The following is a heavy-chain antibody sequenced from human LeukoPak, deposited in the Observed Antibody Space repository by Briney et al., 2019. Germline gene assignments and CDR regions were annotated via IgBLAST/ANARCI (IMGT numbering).Heavy chain of an antibody. V-gene: IGHV1-69*13. CDR3: ARAFGPITMVRGVPKVWFDP. J-gene: IGHJ5*02. Sequence: ASVKVSCKASGYTFTSYGISWVRQAPGQGLEWMGGIIPIFGTANYAQKFQGRVTITADESTSTAYMELSSLRSEDTAVYYCARAFGPITMVRGVPKVWFDPWGQGTLVTVSS. CDR1: GYTFTSYG. CDR2: IIPIFGTA. D-gene: IGHD3-10*01.